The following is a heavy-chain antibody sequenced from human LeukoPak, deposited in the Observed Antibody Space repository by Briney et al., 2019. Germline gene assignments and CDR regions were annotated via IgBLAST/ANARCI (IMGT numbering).Heavy chain of an antibody. CDR3: AKELGYCSSTSCSDFDY. D-gene: IGHD2-2*01. CDR2: ISGSGGST. CDR1: GFTFRSYA. V-gene: IGHV3-23*01. Sequence: GGSLRLSCAASGFTFRSYAMSWVRQAPGKGLEWVSAISGSGGSTYYADSVKGRFTISRDNSKNTLYLQMNSLRAEDTAVYYCAKELGYCSSTSCSDFDYWGQGTLVTVSS. J-gene: IGHJ4*02.